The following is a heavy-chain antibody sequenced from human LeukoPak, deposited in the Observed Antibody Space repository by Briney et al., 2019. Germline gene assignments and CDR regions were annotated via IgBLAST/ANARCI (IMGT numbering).Heavy chain of an antibody. V-gene: IGHV7-4-1*02. J-gene: IGHJ5*02. CDR2: INTNTGNP. D-gene: IGHD6-6*01. CDR3: ASLSRSSPGASPRWYSSSSNWFDP. CDR1: GYTFTSYA. Sequence: ASVKVSCKASGYTFTSYAMNWVRQAPGQGLEWMGWINTNTGNPTYAQGFTGRFVFSLDTSVSTAYLQISSLKAEDTAVYYCASLSRSSPGASPRWYSSSSNWFDPWGQGTLVTVSS.